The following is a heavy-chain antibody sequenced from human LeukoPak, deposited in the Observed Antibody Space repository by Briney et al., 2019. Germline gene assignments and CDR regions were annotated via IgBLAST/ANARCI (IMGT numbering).Heavy chain of an antibody. CDR2: IYASGST. J-gene: IGHJ6*03. V-gene: IGHV4-4*07. Sequence: SETLSLTCTVSGGSISSYFWSWIRQPAGKGLEWIGRIYASGSTYQNPSLRSRVTMSVDTSKNQFSLKLSSVTAADTAVYYCARGVASGGSHRARYYYMDVWGKGTTVTISS. CDR1: GGSISSYF. CDR3: ARGVASGGSHRARYYYMDV. D-gene: IGHD2-15*01.